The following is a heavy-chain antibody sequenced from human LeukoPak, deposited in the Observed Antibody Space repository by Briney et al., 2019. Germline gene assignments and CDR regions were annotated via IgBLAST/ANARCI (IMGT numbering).Heavy chain of an antibody. CDR2: INPSGGST. V-gene: IGHV1-46*01. J-gene: IGHJ4*02. Sequence: ASVKVSCKASGYTFTSYYMHWARQAPGQGLEWMGIINPSGGSTSYAQKFQGRVTMTRDTSTSTVYMELSSLRSEDTAVYYCARAYSGYREDDYWGQGTLVTVSS. CDR3: ARAYSGYREDDY. CDR1: GYTFTSYY. D-gene: IGHD5-12*01.